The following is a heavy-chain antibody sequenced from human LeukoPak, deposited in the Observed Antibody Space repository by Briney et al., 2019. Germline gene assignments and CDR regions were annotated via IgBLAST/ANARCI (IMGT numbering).Heavy chain of an antibody. V-gene: IGHV3-7*01. CDR3: ARHLSGVTGYTYGRGIDY. Sequence: GGSLRLSCAASGFTFSSYFMSWVRQAPGKGLEWVANIKKDGSEKYYVDSVKGRFTISRDNAKKSLYLQMNSLRAEDTAVYYCARHLSGVTGYTYGRGIDYWGQGTLVTVSS. J-gene: IGHJ4*02. CDR1: GFTFSSYF. CDR2: IKKDGSEK. D-gene: IGHD5-18*01.